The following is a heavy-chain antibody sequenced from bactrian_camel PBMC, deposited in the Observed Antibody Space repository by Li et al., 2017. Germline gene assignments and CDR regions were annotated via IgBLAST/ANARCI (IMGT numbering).Heavy chain of an antibody. J-gene: IGHJ4*01. CDR3: AADFGRPCGSDFILGGQDAY. CDR1: GFSFSTYA. V-gene: IGHV3S31*01. D-gene: IGHD1*01. Sequence: DVQLVESGGGLVQPGGSLRLSCAASGFSFSTYAMSWVRQTPGKRLEWVSTVHWGGDRTYYQNSVKGRFTVSRDNAKNTLYLQLNSLNSMDTAMYYCAADFGRPCGSDFILGGQDAYWGQGTQVTVS. CDR2: VHWGGDRT.